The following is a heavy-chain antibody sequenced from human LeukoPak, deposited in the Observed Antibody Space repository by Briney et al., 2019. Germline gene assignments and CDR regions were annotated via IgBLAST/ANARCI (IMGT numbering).Heavy chain of an antibody. CDR1: GFTFSSYA. CDR2: IPYDGSNK. J-gene: IGHJ4*02. D-gene: IGHD6-13*01. Sequence: PGGSLRLSCAASGFTFSSYAMHWVRQAPGKGLEWVAVIPYDGSNKYYADSVKGRFTISRDNSKNTLYLQMNSLRAEDTAVYYCARDLIAAAGAGLDYWGQGTLVTVSS. CDR3: ARDLIAAAGAGLDY. V-gene: IGHV3-30*04.